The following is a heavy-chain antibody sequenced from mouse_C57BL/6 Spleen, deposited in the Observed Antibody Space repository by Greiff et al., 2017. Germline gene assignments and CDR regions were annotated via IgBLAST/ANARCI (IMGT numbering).Heavy chain of an antibody. CDR3: ARSGNWDEDY. Sequence: QVQLQQPGTELVKPGASVKLSCKASGYTFTSYWMHWVKQRPGQGLEWIGNINPSNGGTNSNEKFKRKATLPVDKSSRTAYMQLSSLTSEDSAVYYCARSGNWDEDYWGQGTTLTVSS. CDR2: INPSNGGT. V-gene: IGHV1-53*01. CDR1: GYTFTSYW. D-gene: IGHD4-1*01. J-gene: IGHJ2*01.